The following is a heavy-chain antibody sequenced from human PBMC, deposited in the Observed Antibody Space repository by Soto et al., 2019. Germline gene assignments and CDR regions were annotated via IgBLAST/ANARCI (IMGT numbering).Heavy chain of an antibody. CDR1: GVSISSSRYN. D-gene: IGHD3-10*01. CDR3: PRLLRAYDAFDI. J-gene: IGHJ3*02. CDR2: IYYSGST. V-gene: IGHV4-39*01. Sequence: QVQMQESGPGLVKPSETLSLTCTVSGVSISSSRYNWGWIRQPPGKGLEWIGIIYYSGSTYYNPSLKGRVTIPADTSKNQFSLRLTSVTAADTAVYYCPRLLRAYDAFDIWGQGTMVTVSS.